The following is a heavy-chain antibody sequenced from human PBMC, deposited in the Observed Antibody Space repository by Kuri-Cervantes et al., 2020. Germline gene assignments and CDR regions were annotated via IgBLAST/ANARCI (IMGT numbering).Heavy chain of an antibody. CDR3: AREYIVVVPAALSYYYYGMDV. J-gene: IGHJ6*02. CDR1: GGSISSSSYY. CDR2: ISYSGST. V-gene: IGHV4-39*07. Sequence: SETLSLTCTVSGGSISSSSYYWGWIRQPPGKGLEWIGSISYSGSTYYNSSLKSRVTISVDTSKNQFSLKLSSVTAADTAVYYCAREYIVVVPAALSYYYYGMDVWGQGTTVTVSS. D-gene: IGHD2-2*01.